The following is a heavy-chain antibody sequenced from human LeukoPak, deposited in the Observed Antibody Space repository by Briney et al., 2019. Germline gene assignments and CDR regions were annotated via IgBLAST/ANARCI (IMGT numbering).Heavy chain of an antibody. CDR1: GFTFSSYW. J-gene: IGHJ4*02. CDR2: IKQDGSEK. V-gene: IGHV3-7*01. D-gene: IGHD4-17*01. Sequence: GGSLRLSCAASGFTFSSYWMSWVRQAPGKGLEWVANIKQDGSEKYYVDSVKGRFTISRDNAKNSLYLQMNSLRAEDTAVYYCARDADYGDYLEVNFDYWGQGTLVTVSS. CDR3: ARDADYGDYLEVNFDY.